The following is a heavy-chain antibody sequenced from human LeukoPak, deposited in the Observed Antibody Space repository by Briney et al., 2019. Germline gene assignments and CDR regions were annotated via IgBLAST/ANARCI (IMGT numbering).Heavy chain of an antibody. CDR1: GFTFSSYS. Sequence: GGSLRLSCAASGFTFSSYSMNWVRQAPGKGLEWVSSISSSSSYIYYADSVKGRFTISRDNAKNSLYLQMNSLRAEDTAVYYCARGRGNDFWSGYYANYYYMDVWGKGTTVTVSS. V-gene: IGHV3-21*01. CDR2: ISSSSSYI. CDR3: ARGRGNDFWSGYYANYYYMDV. J-gene: IGHJ6*03. D-gene: IGHD3-3*01.